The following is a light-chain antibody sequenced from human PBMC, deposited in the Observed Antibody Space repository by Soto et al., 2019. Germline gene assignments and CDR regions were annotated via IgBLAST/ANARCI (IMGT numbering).Light chain of an antibody. Sequence: DIQMTQSPSTLSASVGDRVSITCRASQGIGSWLAWYQQEPGKAPKLLVFDSSTLQSGVPSRFSGSGSGTECTLTISSLQPDDFATYYCQQDTSNPTFGQGTRLEI. J-gene: IGKJ2*01. CDR3: QQDTSNPT. V-gene: IGKV1-5*03. CDR2: DSS. CDR1: QGIGSW.